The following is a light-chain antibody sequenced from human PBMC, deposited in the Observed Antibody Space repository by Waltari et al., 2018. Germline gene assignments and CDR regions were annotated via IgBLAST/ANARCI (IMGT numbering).Light chain of an antibody. J-gene: IGLJ2*01. Sequence: QSALTQPRSVSGSPGQSVTISCTGAGSGVGGYNYVSWYQQHPGKAPKLMLDEVSKRPSGVPDRFSGSKSGNTASLTISGLQAEDEADYYCCSYAGDYSWIFGGGTKVTVL. CDR2: EVS. V-gene: IGLV2-11*01. CDR3: CSYAGDYSWI. CDR1: GSGVGGYNY.